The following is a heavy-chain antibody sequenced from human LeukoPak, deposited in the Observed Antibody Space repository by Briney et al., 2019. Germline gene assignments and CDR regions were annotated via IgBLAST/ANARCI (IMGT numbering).Heavy chain of an antibody. Sequence: GGSLRLSCAASGFTFSSYAMNWVRQAPGKGLEWVSSISGSGDSTYYADSVKGRFTISRDNTRNTLYLQMNSLKAEDTAVYYCAKNVYGDYSISGSFDIWGQGTMVTVSS. CDR3: AKNVYGDYSISGSFDI. CDR2: ISGSGDST. D-gene: IGHD4-17*01. V-gene: IGHV3-23*01. J-gene: IGHJ3*02. CDR1: GFTFSSYA.